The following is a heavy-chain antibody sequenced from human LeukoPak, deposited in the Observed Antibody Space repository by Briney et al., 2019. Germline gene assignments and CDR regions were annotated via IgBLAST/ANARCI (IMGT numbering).Heavy chain of an antibody. Sequence: VASVKVSCKASGYTFTGYYMHWVRQAPGQGLEWMGGINPNRGGTNYAQKLQVRVTMTRDTSLSTAYLELSRLRSDHTRVYYCAKDYHDSSGFFDYSGPGTLVT. CDR3: AKDYHDSSGFFDY. CDR2: INPNRGGT. CDR1: GYTFTGYY. J-gene: IGHJ4*02. V-gene: IGHV1-2*02. D-gene: IGHD3-22*01.